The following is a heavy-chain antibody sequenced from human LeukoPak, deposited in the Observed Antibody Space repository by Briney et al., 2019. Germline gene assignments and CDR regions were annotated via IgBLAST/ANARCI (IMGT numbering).Heavy chain of an antibody. V-gene: IGHV3-73*01. Sequence: PGGSLRLSXAASGFTFSGSAMHWVRQASGKGLEWVGRIRSKANSYATAYAASVKGRFTISRDDSKNTAYLQMNSLKTEDTAVYYCASPFCSNGVCYPGYWGQGTLVTVSS. D-gene: IGHD2-8*01. J-gene: IGHJ4*02. CDR3: ASPFCSNGVCYPGY. CDR1: GFTFSGSA. CDR2: IRSKANSYAT.